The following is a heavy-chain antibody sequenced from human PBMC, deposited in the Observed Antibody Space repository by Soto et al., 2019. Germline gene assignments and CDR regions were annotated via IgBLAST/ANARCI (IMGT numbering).Heavy chain of an antibody. CDR2: FRSSGGT. J-gene: IGHJ3*02. V-gene: IGHV4-59*08. CDR1: GDSISSYN. Sequence: SETLSLTCTVSGDSISSYNLAWIRQPPGKGLEWIGYFRSSGGTSYNPSLKSRVAISADASTKQFSLTLSSVTAADTAVYYCANLDMITFGGVIGPNDEFDIWGQGTMVT. CDR3: ANLDMITFGGVIGPNDEFDI. D-gene: IGHD3-16*02.